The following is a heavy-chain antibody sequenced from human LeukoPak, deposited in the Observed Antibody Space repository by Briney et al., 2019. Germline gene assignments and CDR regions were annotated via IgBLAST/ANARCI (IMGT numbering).Heavy chain of an antibody. V-gene: IGHV1-2*02. D-gene: IGHD2-8*02. CDR1: GYTFTGYY. J-gene: IGHJ6*03. CDR3: ARGPLVYYYYYMDL. Sequence: ASVKVSCKASGYTFTGYYMHWVRQAPGQGLEWMGWINPYTGDTNYAQKFQGRVTMTRATSINTTYMELSGLTFDDTAVYYCARGPLVYYYYYMDLWGKGTTVTISS. CDR2: INPYTGDT.